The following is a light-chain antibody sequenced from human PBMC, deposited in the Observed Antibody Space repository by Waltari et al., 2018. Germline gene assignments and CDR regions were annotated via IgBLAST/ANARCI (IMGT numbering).Light chain of an antibody. CDR3: GTWDSSLPAGV. CDR1: SSHIGSNR. J-gene: IGLJ2*01. Sequence: QSVLTQPPSVSAAPGQKVTISCSGSSSHIGSNRVSWYQQFPGTAHQLLIYDVMCRPSGLPDRFSCSKAGTSATLDITGLQTGDEADYYCGTWDSSLPAGVFGGGTKLTVL. CDR2: DVM. V-gene: IGLV1-51*02.